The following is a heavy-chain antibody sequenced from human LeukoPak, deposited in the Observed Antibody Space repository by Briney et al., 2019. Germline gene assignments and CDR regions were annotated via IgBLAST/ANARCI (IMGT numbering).Heavy chain of an antibody. CDR2: IYTSGST. J-gene: IGHJ6*02. CDR3: ARVEKTYGSGSFYYYGMDV. V-gene: IGHV4-61*02. CDR1: GGSISSGGYY. D-gene: IGHD3-10*01. Sequence: SETLSLTCTVSGGSISSGGYYWSWIRQPAGKGLEWIGRIYTSGSTNYNPSLKSRVTISVDTSKNQFSLKLSSVTAADTAVYYCARVEKTYGSGSFYYYGMDVWGQGTTVTVSS.